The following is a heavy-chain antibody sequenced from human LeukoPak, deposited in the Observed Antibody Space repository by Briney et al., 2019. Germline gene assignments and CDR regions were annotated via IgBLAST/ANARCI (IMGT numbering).Heavy chain of an antibody. Sequence: PGGSLRLSCAASGFTFSSYSMNWVRQAPGKGLEWVSYISSSSSTIYYADSVKGRFTISRDNSKNTLYLQMNSLRAEDTAVYYCAKDQGGSGSYVPYWGQGTLVTVSS. CDR2: ISSSSSTI. CDR3: AKDQGGSGSYVPY. J-gene: IGHJ4*02. V-gene: IGHV3-48*01. CDR1: GFTFSSYS. D-gene: IGHD3-10*01.